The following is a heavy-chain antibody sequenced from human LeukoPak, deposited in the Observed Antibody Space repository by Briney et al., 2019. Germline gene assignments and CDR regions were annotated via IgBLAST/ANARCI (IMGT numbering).Heavy chain of an antibody. CDR2: ISAYNGNT. V-gene: IGHV1-18*01. CDR1: GYTFTSYG. CDR3: ASDPGGGTYFDY. D-gene: IGHD3-16*01. J-gene: IGHJ4*02. Sequence: ASVTVSCKASGYTFTSYGISWVRQAPGQGLEWMGWISAYNGNTNYAQKLQGRVTMTTDTSTSTAYVELRSLRSDDTAVYYCASDPGGGTYFDYWGQGTLVTVSS.